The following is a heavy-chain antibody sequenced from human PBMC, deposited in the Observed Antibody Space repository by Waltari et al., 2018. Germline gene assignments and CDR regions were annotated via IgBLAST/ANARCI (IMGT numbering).Heavy chain of an antibody. D-gene: IGHD1-1*01. Sequence: EVQLVESGGGLVQPGRSLRLSCAASGFTFDDYALHWVRQAPGKGLEWVSGISWNSGSIGYADSVKGRFTISRDNAKNSLYLQMNSLRAEDTALYYCAKGGRVPGAHYYYGMDVWGQETTVTVSS. CDR3: AKGGRVPGAHYYYGMDV. V-gene: IGHV3-9*01. J-gene: IGHJ6*02. CDR1: GFTFDDYA. CDR2: ISWNSGSI.